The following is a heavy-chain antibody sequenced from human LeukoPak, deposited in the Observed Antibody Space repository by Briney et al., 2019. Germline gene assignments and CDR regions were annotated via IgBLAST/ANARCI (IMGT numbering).Heavy chain of an antibody. CDR1: GFTFSDYS. CDR3: ARDHRYAFDN. CDR2: VGISSGNT. J-gene: IGHJ4*02. Sequence: GGSLRLSCGAPGFTFSDYSMNWVRQAPGKGLEWISYVGISSGNTKYAASVKGRFTISGDSAKNSVFLQMNNLRVEDTAVYYCARDHRYAFDNWGQGTLVTVSS. V-gene: IGHV3-48*04. D-gene: IGHD5-12*01.